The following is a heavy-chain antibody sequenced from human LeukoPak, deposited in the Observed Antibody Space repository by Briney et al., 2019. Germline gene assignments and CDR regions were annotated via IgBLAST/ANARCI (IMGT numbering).Heavy chain of an antibody. CDR3: ARATRHSSYFDY. Sequence: SETLSPTCTVSGGSISSYYWSWIRQPAGKGLEWIGRIYTSGSTNYNPSLKSRATMSVDTSKNQFSLKLSSVTAADTAVYYCARATRHSSYFDYWGQGTLVTVSS. V-gene: IGHV4-4*07. D-gene: IGHD6-6*01. J-gene: IGHJ4*02. CDR1: GGSISSYY. CDR2: IYTSGST.